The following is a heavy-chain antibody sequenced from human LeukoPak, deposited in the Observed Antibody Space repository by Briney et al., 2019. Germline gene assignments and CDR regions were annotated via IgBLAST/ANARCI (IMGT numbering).Heavy chain of an antibody. CDR3: ARGPPPDFDY. J-gene: IGHJ4*02. CDR1: GGSFSSYY. CDR2: IHPSGST. Sequence: PSETLSLTCAVYGGSFSSYYWSWIRQPAGKGLEWIGRIHPSGSTNYNPSLKSRVTLSVDTSKNQFSLKLNSVTAADTAVYYCARGPPPDFDYWGRGTLVTVSS. V-gene: IGHV4-59*10.